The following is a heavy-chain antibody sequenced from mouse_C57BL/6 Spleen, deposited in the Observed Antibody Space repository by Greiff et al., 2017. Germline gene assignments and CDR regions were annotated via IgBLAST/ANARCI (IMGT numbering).Heavy chain of an antibody. V-gene: IGHV1-15*01. CDR1: GYTFTDYE. CDR3: TRHFYAMDY. Sequence: QVQLQQSGAELVRPGASVTLSCKASGYTFTDYEMHWVKQTPVHGLEWIGAIDPETGGTAYNQKFKGKAILTADKTSSTAYMELRSLTSEDSAVYYCTRHFYAMDYWGQGTSVTVSS. CDR2: IDPETGGT. J-gene: IGHJ4*01.